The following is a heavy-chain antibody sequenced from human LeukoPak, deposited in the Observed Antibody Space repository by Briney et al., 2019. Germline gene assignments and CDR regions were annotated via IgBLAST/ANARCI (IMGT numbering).Heavy chain of an antibody. J-gene: IGHJ4*02. CDR2: INPSFNPGVDVT. CDR3: ARAWESIAGYYFDY. Sequence: ASVKVSCKASGYTFSSYHIHWVRQAPGQGLEWMGKINPSFNPGVDVTSYAQKFQGRVTMTRDISTNTVYMELSSLTSEDTAVYYCARAWESIAGYYFDYWGQGALVTVSS. CDR1: GYTFSSYH. V-gene: IGHV1-46*01. D-gene: IGHD1-26*01.